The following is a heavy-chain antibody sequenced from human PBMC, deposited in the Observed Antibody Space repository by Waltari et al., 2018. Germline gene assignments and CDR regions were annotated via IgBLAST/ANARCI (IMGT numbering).Heavy chain of an antibody. V-gene: IGHV4-39*07. CDR1: GGSIRKSSYY. Sequence: QLQLQESGPGLVKTLETLSITCTVSGGSIRKSSYYWGWIRQPPGKGLEWIGSVYPSGTTTYHPSLKSRVTISVDTSKNQFSLKLRSVTAADTAVYYCARDDIPATGPLDSWGQGTLVTVSS. J-gene: IGHJ4*02. CDR3: ARDDIPATGPLDS. CDR2: VYPSGTT. D-gene: IGHD2-15*01.